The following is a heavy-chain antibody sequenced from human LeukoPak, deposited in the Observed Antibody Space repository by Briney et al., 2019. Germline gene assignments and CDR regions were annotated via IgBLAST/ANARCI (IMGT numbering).Heavy chain of an antibody. CDR3: ARAERTVNVFDI. V-gene: IGHV3-30-3*01. CDR2: ISYDGSNK. D-gene: IGHD1-1*01. J-gene: IGHJ3*02. Sequence: HPGGSLRLSCAASGFTFSSYAMHWVRQAPGKGLEWVAVISYDGSNKYYADSVKGRFTISRDNSKNTLYLQMNSLRAEDTAVYYCARAERTVNVFDIWGQGTIVTVSS. CDR1: GFTFSSYA.